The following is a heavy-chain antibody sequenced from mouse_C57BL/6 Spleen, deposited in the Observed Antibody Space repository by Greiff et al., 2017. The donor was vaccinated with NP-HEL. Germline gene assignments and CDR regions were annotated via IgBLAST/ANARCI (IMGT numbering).Heavy chain of an antibody. CDR3: AREGSQATALDY. D-gene: IGHD3-2*02. Sequence: EVKLQESGPGLVKPSQSLSLTCSVTGYSITSGYFWNWIRQFPGNKLEWMGYISYDGSTNYNPSLKNRISITRDPSSNQFFLKLNSVTTEDTATEYCAREGSQATALDYWGQGTTLTVSS. CDR2: ISYDGST. J-gene: IGHJ2*01. V-gene: IGHV3-6*01. CDR1: GYSITSGYF.